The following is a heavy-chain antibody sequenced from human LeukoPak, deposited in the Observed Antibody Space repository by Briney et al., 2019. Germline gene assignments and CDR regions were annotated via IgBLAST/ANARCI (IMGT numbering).Heavy chain of an antibody. CDR1: GFAFSSYW. Sequence: GGSLRLPCGASGFAFSSYWMSWVRQAPGKGLEWVAKIKQDGSEKYYVDSVKGRFTISRDNAKNSLYLQMNSLRAEDTAVYYCARDQGYYDFWSGYYTTPYFDYWGQGTLVTVSS. J-gene: IGHJ4*02. V-gene: IGHV3-7*01. CDR2: IKQDGSEK. CDR3: ARDQGYYDFWSGYYTTPYFDY. D-gene: IGHD3-3*01.